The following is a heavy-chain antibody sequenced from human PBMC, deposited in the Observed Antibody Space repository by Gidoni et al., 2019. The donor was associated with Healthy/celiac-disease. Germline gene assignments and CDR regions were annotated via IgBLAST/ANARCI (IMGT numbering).Heavy chain of an antibody. CDR3: ARRPYYDSSGDSYYFDY. V-gene: IGHV1-69*06. CDR1: GGTFSSYA. D-gene: IGHD3-22*01. J-gene: IGHJ4*02. CDR2: IIPIFGTA. Sequence: QVQLVQSGAEVKKPGSSVKVSCKASGGTFSSYAISWVRQAPGQGLEWMGGIIPIFGTANYAQKFQGRVTITADKSTSTAYMELSSLRSEDTAVYYCARRPYYDSSGDSYYFDYWGQGTLVTVSS.